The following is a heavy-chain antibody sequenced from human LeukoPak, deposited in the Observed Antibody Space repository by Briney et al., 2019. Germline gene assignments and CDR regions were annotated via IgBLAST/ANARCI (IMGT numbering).Heavy chain of an antibody. V-gene: IGHV1-46*01. CDR2: INPSGGST. J-gene: IGHJ5*02. Sequence: ASVKVSCKASGYTFTSYYMHWVRQAPGQGLEWMGIINPSGGSTSYAQKFQGRVTLTRDMSTSTVYMELSSLRSEDTAVYYCARVIAAAGTGLGWFDPWGQGTLVTVSS. CDR1: GYTFTSYY. CDR3: ARVIAAAGTGLGWFDP. D-gene: IGHD6-13*01.